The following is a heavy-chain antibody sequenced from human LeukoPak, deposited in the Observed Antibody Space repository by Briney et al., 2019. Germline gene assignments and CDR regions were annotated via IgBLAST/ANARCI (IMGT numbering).Heavy chain of an antibody. V-gene: IGHV1-8*02. CDR1: GYTFTSYG. CDR2: MNPNSGNT. J-gene: IGHJ6*02. Sequence: GASVKVSCKASGYTFTSYGISWVRQATGQGLEWMGWMNPNSGNTGYAQKFQGRVTMTRNTSISTAYMELSSLRSEDTAVYYCAGVYGDYVNYYYGMDVWGQGTTVTVSS. CDR3: AGVYGDYVNYYYGMDV. D-gene: IGHD4-17*01.